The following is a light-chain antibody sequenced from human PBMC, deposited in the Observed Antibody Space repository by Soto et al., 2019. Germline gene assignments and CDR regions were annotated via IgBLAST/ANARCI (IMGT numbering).Light chain of an antibody. V-gene: IGKV3-15*01. CDR3: QQRSNWPIT. Sequence: ETMVTQSPDTLSVSLGERATLSCRASQSLRSSLAWYQKKPGQDPRILIYDASTRATGIPARFSGSGSGTDFNLTISGLQSEDFAVYYSQQRSNWPITFGQGTRLEIK. CDR1: QSLRSS. CDR2: DAS. J-gene: IGKJ5*01.